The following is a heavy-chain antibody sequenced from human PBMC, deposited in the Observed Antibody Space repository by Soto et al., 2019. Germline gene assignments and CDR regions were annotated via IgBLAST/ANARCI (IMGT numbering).Heavy chain of an antibody. CDR3: AKDSFGATAGHMDY. Sequence: GGSLRLSCAASGFTFSSYAMSWVRQAPGKGLEWVSAISGSGGSTYYADSVKGRFTISRDNSKNTLYLQMNSLRAEDTAVYYCAKDSFGATAGHMDYWGQGTLVTVSS. CDR2: ISGSGGST. CDR1: GFTFSSYA. V-gene: IGHV3-23*01. D-gene: IGHD1-26*01. J-gene: IGHJ4*02.